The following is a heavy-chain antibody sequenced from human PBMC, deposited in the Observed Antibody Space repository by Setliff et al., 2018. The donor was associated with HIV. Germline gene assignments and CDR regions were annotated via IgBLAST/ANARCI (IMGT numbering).Heavy chain of an antibody. D-gene: IGHD3-22*01. V-gene: IGHV4-34*01. CDR2: INHNKSS. CDR3: ARQGAGYYYDSSEYYTGNGFDM. Sequence: SETLSLTCAVYGESLSDYYWSWIRQPPGKGLEWIGEINHNKSSDYNPSLKSRVTISGQTSNNQFSLQLTSVTAADTAVYYCARQGAGYYYDSSEYYTGNGFDMWGQGTMVTVSS. J-gene: IGHJ3*02. CDR1: GESLSDYY.